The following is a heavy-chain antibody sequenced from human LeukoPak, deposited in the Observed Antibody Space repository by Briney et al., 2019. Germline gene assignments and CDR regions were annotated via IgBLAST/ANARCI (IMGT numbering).Heavy chain of an antibody. CDR1: GESISGFY. D-gene: IGHD2-2*01. V-gene: IGHV4-59*12. CDR3: AREVVPAAPFDC. Sequence: SETLSLTCTVSGESISGFYWNWIRQPPGKGLEWIGYIYYSGSSNYNPSLKSRVTMSVDTSKNQFSLKLSSVTAADTAVYYCAREVVPAAPFDCWGQGTLVTVSS. CDR2: IYYSGSS. J-gene: IGHJ4*02.